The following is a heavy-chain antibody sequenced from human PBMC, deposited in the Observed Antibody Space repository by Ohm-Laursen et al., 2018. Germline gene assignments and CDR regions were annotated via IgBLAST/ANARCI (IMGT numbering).Heavy chain of an antibody. CDR3: ARGGRRGSSWYRNYGMDV. Sequence: SETLSLTCTVSGGSISSYFGSWIRQPPGKGLEWIGYIYYSGSTNYNPSLKSRVTISVDTSKNQFSLKLSSVTAADTAVYYCARGGRRGSSWYRNYGMDVWGQGTTVTVSS. J-gene: IGHJ6*02. CDR2: IYYSGST. V-gene: IGHV4-59*12. CDR1: GGSISSYF. D-gene: IGHD6-13*01.